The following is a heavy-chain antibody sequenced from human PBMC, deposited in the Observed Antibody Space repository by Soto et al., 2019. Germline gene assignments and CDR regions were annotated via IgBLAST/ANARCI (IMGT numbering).Heavy chain of an antibody. Sequence: EVQLVESGGGLVKPGGSLRLSCAASGFTFSNAWMSWVRQAPGKGLEWVGRIKSKTDGGTTDYAAPVKGRFTISRDDSKNTLYLHMSSLKTEDTAVYYCTCCSGSPFLSSREDDYYYYMDVWGKGTTVTVSS. CDR3: TCCSGSPFLSSREDDYYYYMDV. CDR2: IKSKTDGGTT. J-gene: IGHJ6*03. D-gene: IGHD3-10*02. V-gene: IGHV3-15*01. CDR1: GFTFSNAW.